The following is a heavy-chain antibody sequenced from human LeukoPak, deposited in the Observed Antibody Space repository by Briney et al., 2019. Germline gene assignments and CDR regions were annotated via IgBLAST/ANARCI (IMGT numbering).Heavy chain of an antibody. CDR2: IDRDGSRI. Sequence: GGSLRLSCAVSGFTFSSYRMHWVRQAPGKGLVWVSRIDRDGSRINYADSVKGRFTISRDNGKNTLFLQMNSLRAEDAAVYYCVRGNDYGGPHYWGQGTLVTVSS. CDR3: VRGNDYGGPHY. CDR1: GFTFSSYR. J-gene: IGHJ4*02. D-gene: IGHD4-23*01. V-gene: IGHV3-74*01.